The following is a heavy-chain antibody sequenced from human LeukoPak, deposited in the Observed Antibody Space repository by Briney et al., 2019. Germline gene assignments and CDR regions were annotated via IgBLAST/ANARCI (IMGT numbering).Heavy chain of an antibody. Sequence: SGTLSLTCVVYGGSFSDYYWTWIRQPPGKGLEWIGRIYTSGSTNYNPSLKSRVTMSVDTSKNQFSLKLSSVTAADTAVYYCASGPSGWYGGEVYWGQGTLVTVSS. CDR1: GGSFSDYY. J-gene: IGHJ4*02. D-gene: IGHD6-19*01. CDR2: IYTSGST. CDR3: ASGPSGWYGGEVY. V-gene: IGHV4-59*10.